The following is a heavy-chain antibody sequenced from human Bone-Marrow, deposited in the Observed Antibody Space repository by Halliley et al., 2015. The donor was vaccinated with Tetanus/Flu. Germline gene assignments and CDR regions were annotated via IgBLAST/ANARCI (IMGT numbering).Heavy chain of an antibody. CDR2: ISSSSNYI. J-gene: IGHJ2*01. V-gene: IGHV3-21*04. D-gene: IGHD3-16*01. CDR3: AAGSYADFNI. CDR1: GFTFSTYS. Sequence: SLRLSCAASGFTFSTYSMNWVRQAPGKGLDWVSSISSSSNYIYYADSVKGRFTISRDNAKNSLYLQMNSLRVEDTAVYYCAAGSYADFNIWGRGTLVTVSS.